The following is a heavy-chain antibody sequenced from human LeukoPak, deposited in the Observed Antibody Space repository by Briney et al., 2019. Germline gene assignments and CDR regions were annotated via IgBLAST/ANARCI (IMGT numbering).Heavy chain of an antibody. Sequence: GGSLRLSCAASGFTFSSYSMNWVRQAPGKGLEWVSSISSSSSYIYYADSVKGRFTISRDNAKNSLYLQMHSLRAEDTAVYYCARDHSGYESGYWGQGTLVTVSS. J-gene: IGHJ4*02. CDR2: ISSSSSYI. V-gene: IGHV3-21*01. CDR3: ARDHSGYESGY. D-gene: IGHD5-12*01. CDR1: GFTFSSYS.